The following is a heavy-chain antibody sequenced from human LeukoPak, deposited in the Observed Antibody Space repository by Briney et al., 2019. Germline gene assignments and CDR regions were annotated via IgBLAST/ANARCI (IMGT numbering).Heavy chain of an antibody. CDR1: GFTFSSYW. CDR2: IKQDGSEK. J-gene: IGHJ2*01. CDR3: AKDSNDLSGYFDL. V-gene: IGHV3-7*03. D-gene: IGHD3-3*01. Sequence: GGSLRLSCAASGFTFSSYWMSWVRQAPGKGLEWVANIKQDGSEKYYVDSVKGRFTISRGNAKNSPYLQMNSLRAEDMALYYCAKDSNDLSGYFDLWGRGTLVTVSS.